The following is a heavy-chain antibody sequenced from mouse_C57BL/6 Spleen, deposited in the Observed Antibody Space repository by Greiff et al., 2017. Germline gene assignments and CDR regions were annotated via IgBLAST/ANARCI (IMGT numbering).Heavy chain of an antibody. J-gene: IGHJ2*01. CDR1: GYTFTSYW. D-gene: IGHD2-4*01. V-gene: IGHV1-69*01. Sequence: VQLQQPGAELVMPGASVKLSCKASGYTFTSYWMHWVKQRPGQGLEWIGKIDPSDSYTNYNQKFKGKSTLTVDKSSSTAYMQLSSLTSEDSAVYYCARSGDYDYWGQGTTLTVSS. CDR3: ARSGDYDY. CDR2: IDPSDSYT.